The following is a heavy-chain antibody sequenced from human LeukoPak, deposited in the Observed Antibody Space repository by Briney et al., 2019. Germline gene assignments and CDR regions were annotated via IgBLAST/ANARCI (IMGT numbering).Heavy chain of an antibody. J-gene: IGHJ4*02. Sequence: PGGSLRLSCAASGFTFSIYSMNWVRQAPGKGLEWVSSISSSSSYIYYADSVKGRFTISRDNAKNSLYLQMNSLRAEDTAVYYCAREGGDYVAPFDYWGQGTLVTVSS. CDR2: ISSSSSYI. CDR3: AREGGDYVAPFDY. D-gene: IGHD4-17*01. CDR1: GFTFSIYS. V-gene: IGHV3-21*01.